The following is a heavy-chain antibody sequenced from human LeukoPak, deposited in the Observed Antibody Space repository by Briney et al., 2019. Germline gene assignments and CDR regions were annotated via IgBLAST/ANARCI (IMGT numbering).Heavy chain of an antibody. Sequence: PSETLSLTCTVSGGSISSYYWSWIRQPPGKGLEWIGYIYYSGSTNYNPSLKSRVTISVDTSKNQFSLKLSSVTAADTAVYYCARISLSTAMSHNWFDPWGQGTLVTVSS. D-gene: IGHD5-18*01. CDR2: IYYSGST. V-gene: IGHV4-59*01. CDR3: ARISLSTAMSHNWFDP. J-gene: IGHJ5*02. CDR1: GGSISSYY.